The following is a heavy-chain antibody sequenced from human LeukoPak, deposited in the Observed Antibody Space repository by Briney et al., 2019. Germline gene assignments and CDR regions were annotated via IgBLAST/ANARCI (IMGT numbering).Heavy chain of an antibody. CDR1: GDSDDSIKSSSYY. D-gene: IGHD2-2*01. Sequence: SETLSLTCTVSGDSDDSIKSSSYYWAWIRLPPGKGLEWIGSIYHSGSTYYNPSLKSRVTISVDTSKNQFSLKLSSVTAADTAVYYCARRGLDCSSTSCPFDYWGQGTLVTVSS. CDR2: IYHSGST. J-gene: IGHJ4*02. V-gene: IGHV4-39*07. CDR3: ARRGLDCSSTSCPFDY.